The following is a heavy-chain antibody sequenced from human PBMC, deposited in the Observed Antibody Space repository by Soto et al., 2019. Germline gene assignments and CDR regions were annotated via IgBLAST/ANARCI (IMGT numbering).Heavy chain of an antibody. CDR1: GFTFSSYD. Sequence: EVQLVESGGGLVQPGGSLSLSCAASGFTFSSYDMHWDRQATGKGLEWVSAIGTAGNTYYPGSVKGRFTISRENSKKSLYLQMNSLMAEDTAVYYCARGHHGMDVWGQGSTVTVSS. V-gene: IGHV3-13*01. CDR3: ARGHHGMDV. CDR2: IGTAGNT. J-gene: IGHJ6*02.